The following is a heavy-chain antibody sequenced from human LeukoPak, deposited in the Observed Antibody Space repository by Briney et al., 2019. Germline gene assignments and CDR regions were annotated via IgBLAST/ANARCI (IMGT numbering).Heavy chain of an antibody. J-gene: IGHJ4*02. CDR3: ARAVKYRSGPLTDLLPYYFDY. Sequence: ASVKVSCKASGYIFTNYAMHWVRQAPGQRLEWMGRIKTGNGNTKYSQEFQGRVTITRDTSANTAYMELSSLRSEDMAVYYCARAVKYRSGPLTDLLPYYFDYWGQGTLVTVSS. CDR1: GYIFTNYA. V-gene: IGHV1-3*03. D-gene: IGHD6-19*01. CDR2: IKTGNGNT.